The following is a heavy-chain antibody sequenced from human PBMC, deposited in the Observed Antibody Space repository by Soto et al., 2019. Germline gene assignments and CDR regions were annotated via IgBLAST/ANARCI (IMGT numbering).Heavy chain of an antibody. CDR1: GFTLSTYA. Sequence: GESLKISCAASGFTLSTYAMHWVRQAPGKGLEWVSGISGGGGTTYYTDSVKGRFTISRDNSNNALFLQMDSLRAEDTAVFYCAKEVGATPLGRFQFWGQGTLVTVSS. V-gene: IGHV3-23*01. CDR2: ISGGGGTT. CDR3: AKEVGATPLGRFQF. D-gene: IGHD3-3*01. J-gene: IGHJ4*02.